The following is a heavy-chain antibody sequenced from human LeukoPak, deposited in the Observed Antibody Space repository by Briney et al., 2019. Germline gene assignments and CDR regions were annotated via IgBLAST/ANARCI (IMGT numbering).Heavy chain of an antibody. Sequence: GGSLRLSCAASGFTFSSYAMSWVRQAPGKGLEWVSAISGSGGSTHYADSVKGRFTISRDNSKNTLYLQMNSLRAEDTAVYYCAKGLNVLLWFGEPYYFDYWGQGTLVTVSS. CDR3: AKGLNVLLWFGEPYYFDY. V-gene: IGHV3-23*01. CDR2: ISGSGGST. CDR1: GFTFSSYA. D-gene: IGHD3-10*01. J-gene: IGHJ4*02.